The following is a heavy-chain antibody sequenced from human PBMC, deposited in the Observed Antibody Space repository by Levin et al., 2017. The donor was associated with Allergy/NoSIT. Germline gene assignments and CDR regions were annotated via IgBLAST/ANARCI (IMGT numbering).Heavy chain of an antibody. CDR3: AKTTTAGLRYYYGLDG. V-gene: IGHV3-30*18. CDR2: ISYDGSNK. Sequence: SCAASGFTFSRFAMHWVRQAPGKGLESVAVISYDGSNKYYEDAVKGRFSISRDNSKNTLYLEMDILRVEDTAIYYCAKTTTAGLRYYYGLDGWGQGTTVTVSS. J-gene: IGHJ6*02. D-gene: IGHD1-1*01. CDR1: GFTFSRFA.